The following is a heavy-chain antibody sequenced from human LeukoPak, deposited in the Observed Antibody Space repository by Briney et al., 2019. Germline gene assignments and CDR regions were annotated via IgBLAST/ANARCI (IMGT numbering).Heavy chain of an antibody. CDR2: ISYSGST. J-gene: IGHJ4*02. CDR1: GGSISSHY. Sequence: PSETLSLTCTVSGGSISSHYWTWIRQSPGKGLEWIGYISYSGSTNYNPSLKSRVTLSVDTSKNQFSLKLSSVTAADTAAYYCARGSGPGSIDYWGQGTLVTVSS. D-gene: IGHD3-3*01. CDR3: ARGSGPGSIDY. V-gene: IGHV4-59*08.